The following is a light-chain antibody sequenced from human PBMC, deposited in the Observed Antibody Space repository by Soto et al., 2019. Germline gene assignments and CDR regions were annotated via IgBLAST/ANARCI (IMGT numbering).Light chain of an antibody. J-gene: IGKJ1*01. CDR3: QQYGSQSWT. Sequence: EIVLTQSPGTLSLSLGERATLSCRASQSVSSSYLAWYQQKPGQAPRLLIYGASNRATGIPDRFSGSGSGTDFTLTISRLEPEEFAVYSCQQYGSQSWTFGQGTKVEIK. CDR1: QSVSSSY. CDR2: GAS. V-gene: IGKV3-20*01.